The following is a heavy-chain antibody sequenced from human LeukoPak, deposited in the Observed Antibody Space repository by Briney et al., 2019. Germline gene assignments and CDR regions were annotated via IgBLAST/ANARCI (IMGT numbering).Heavy chain of an antibody. D-gene: IGHD1-26*01. V-gene: IGHV3-7*01. J-gene: IGHJ4*02. CDR1: GFTFSSYW. Sequence: GGPLRLSCAASGFTFSSYWMTWVRQGPGKGLEWVANIKPDGSLIYYVDSVKGRFTISRDNAKNSLYLQMNSLRAEDTAVYYCAKWELYSGFYYIDYWGQGTLATVSS. CDR2: IKPDGSLI. CDR3: AKWELYSGFYYIDY.